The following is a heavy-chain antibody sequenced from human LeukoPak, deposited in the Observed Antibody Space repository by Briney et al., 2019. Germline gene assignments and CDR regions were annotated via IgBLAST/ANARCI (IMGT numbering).Heavy chain of an antibody. V-gene: IGHV1-46*01. CDR2: INPSGGST. CDR3: ARGAGQQRSPGGYYYYGMDV. D-gene: IGHD6-13*01. Sequence: ASVKVSCKASGYTFTSYYMHWVRQAPGQGLEWMGIINPSGGSTSYAQKFQGRVTMTRDTSTSTVYMELSSLRSEDTAVYYCARGAGQQRSPGGYYYYGMDVWGQGTTVTVSS. CDR1: GYTFTSYY. J-gene: IGHJ6*02.